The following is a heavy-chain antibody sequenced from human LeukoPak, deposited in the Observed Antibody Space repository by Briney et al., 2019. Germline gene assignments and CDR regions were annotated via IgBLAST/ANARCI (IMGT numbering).Heavy chain of an antibody. V-gene: IGHV4-34*01. CDR1: GGSFSGYY. CDR2: INHSGST. J-gene: IGHJ6*03. Sequence: SETLSLTCAVYGGSFSGYYWSWIRQPPGKGLEWNGEINHSGSTNYNPSLKSRVTISVDTSKNQFSLKLSSVTAADTAVYYCARGLGYCSSTSCYTRGYYYYYMDVWGKGTTVTVSS. CDR3: ARGLGYCSSTSCYTRGYYYYYMDV. D-gene: IGHD2-2*02.